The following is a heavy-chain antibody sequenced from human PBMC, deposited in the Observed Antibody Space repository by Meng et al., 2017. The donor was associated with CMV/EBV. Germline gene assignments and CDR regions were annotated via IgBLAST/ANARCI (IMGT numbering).Heavy chain of an antibody. CDR1: GSTFSSYA. J-gene: IGHJ5*02. V-gene: IGHV3-23*03. Sequence: CAASGSTFSSYALAWVRQAQGKGLKWASVIYSGGSSTYYADSVKGRFTISRDNSKNTLYLKMNSLRAEDTAVYYCEKAFSDGYNYFDTWGQGTLVTVSS. CDR2: IYSGGSST. D-gene: IGHD3-3*02. CDR3: EKAFSDGYNYFDT.